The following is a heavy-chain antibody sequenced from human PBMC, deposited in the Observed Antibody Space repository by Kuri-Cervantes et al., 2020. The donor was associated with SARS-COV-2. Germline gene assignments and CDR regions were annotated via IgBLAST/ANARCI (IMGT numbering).Heavy chain of an antibody. D-gene: IGHD1-26*01. J-gene: IGHJ4*02. CDR1: GFTFSDYY. V-gene: IGHV3-11*03. CDR3: ARGKVSGTYFGYFDY. CDR2: ISSSSSYT. Sequence: GGSLRLSCAASGFTFSDYYMSWIRRAPGKGLEWVSYISSSSSYTNYADSVKGRFTISRDNSKNTLYLQMNSLRAEDTAVYYCARGKVSGTYFGYFDYWGPGTLVTVSS.